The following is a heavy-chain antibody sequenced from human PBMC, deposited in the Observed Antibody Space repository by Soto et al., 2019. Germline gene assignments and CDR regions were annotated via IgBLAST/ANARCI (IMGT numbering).Heavy chain of an antibody. CDR1: GGTFSSSA. Sequence: QVQLVQSGAEVKEPGSSVKVSCQASGGTFSSSALSWVRQAPGQGLEWMGGIIPLFRTPDYAQQVQGIVTITADESTSTAYMELSSLRSEDTAIYYCARDNGRPQLGGNYYYITDVWGEGTTITVSS. J-gene: IGHJ6*02. CDR2: IIPLFRTP. D-gene: IGHD3-3*02. V-gene: IGHV1-69*12. CDR3: ARDNGRPQLGGNYYYITDV.